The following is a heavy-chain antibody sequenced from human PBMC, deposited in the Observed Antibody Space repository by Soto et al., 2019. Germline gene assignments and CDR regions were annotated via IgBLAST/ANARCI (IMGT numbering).Heavy chain of an antibody. CDR2: IYYSGST. V-gene: IGHV4-39*02. CDR3: ARESGIFGAVISTHAFDS. Sequence: PSETLSLTCTVSGGSISSSSYYWGWIRQPPGKGLEWIGSIYYSGSTYYNPSLKSRVTISVDTSKNQFSLKLSSVTAADTAVYYCARESGIFGAVISTHAFDSWGQGTMDTVSS. J-gene: IGHJ3*02. D-gene: IGHD3-3*01. CDR1: GGSISSSSYY.